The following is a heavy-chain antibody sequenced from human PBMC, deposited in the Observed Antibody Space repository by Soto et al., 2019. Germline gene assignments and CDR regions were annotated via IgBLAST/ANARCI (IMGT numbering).Heavy chain of an antibody. J-gene: IGHJ6*02. CDR3: ARSSGGSGKLWNYYGMDV. CDR1: GYSFTTYG. CDR2: ISGYNGDT. Sequence: TSVKVSCKASGYSFTTYGISWVRQAPGQGLEWMGWISGYNGDTNNAQKFQDRVTMTIDRSTTTAYLELRSLTSDDTAVYYCARSSGGSGKLWNYYGMDVWGQGTTVTVSS. V-gene: IGHV1-18*01. D-gene: IGHD3-10*01.